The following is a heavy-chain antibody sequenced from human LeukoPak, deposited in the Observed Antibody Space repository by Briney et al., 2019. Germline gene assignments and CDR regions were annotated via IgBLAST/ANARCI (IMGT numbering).Heavy chain of an antibody. V-gene: IGHV3-23*01. CDR1: GFTFSSYA. CDR3: AKAWSPVTIMSFDY. J-gene: IGHJ4*02. Sequence: GGSLRLSCAASGFTFSSYAMSRVRQAPGKGLEWVSAISGSGGSTYYADSVKGRFTISRDNSKNTLYLQMNSLRAEDTAVYYCAKAWSPVTIMSFDYWGQGTLVTVSS. D-gene: IGHD3-16*01. CDR2: ISGSGGST.